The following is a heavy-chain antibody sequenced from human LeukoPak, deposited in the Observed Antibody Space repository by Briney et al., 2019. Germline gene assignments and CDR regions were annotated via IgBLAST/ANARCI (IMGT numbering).Heavy chain of an antibody. V-gene: IGHV5-10-1*01. CDR2: IDPTDSYT. J-gene: IGHJ4*02. CDR1: GYTFTSYW. Sequence: GESLKISCKGSGYTFTSYWITWVRKMPGKGLEWMGRIDPTDSYTNYSPSFQGHVTISADKSISTAYLQWSSLKASDTAMYYCARQWATYYFDYWGQGTLLTVSS. D-gene: IGHD5-12*01. CDR3: ARQWATYYFDY.